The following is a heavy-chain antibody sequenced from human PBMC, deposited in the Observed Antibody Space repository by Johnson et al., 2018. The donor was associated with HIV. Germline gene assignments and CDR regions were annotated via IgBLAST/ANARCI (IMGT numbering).Heavy chain of an antibody. J-gene: IGHJ3*02. D-gene: IGHD3-22*01. V-gene: IGHV3-13*01. CDR3: ARGGVYYDKAFDI. CDR1: GFTFSSYD. Sequence: EQLVESGGGLVQPGGSLRLSCAASGFTFSSYDMQWVRQATGKGLEWVSAIGTAGDTYYPGSVKGRFTISRENAKNSLYLQMNSLRAGDTAVYYCARGGVYYDKAFDIWGQGTMVTVSS. CDR2: IGTAGDT.